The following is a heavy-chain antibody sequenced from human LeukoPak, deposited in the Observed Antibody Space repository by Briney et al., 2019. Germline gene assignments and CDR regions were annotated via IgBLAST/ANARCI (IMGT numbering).Heavy chain of an antibody. CDR2: IYYSGST. CDR3: ARVPGRFLEWLSFDY. Sequence: PSETLSLTCAVSGGSIGGYYWSWIRQPPGKGLEWIGYIYYSGSTNYNPSLKSRVTISVDTSKNQFSLKLSSVTAADTAVYYCARVPGRFLEWLSFDYWGQGTLVTVSS. CDR1: GGSIGGYY. D-gene: IGHD3-3*01. V-gene: IGHV4-59*01. J-gene: IGHJ4*02.